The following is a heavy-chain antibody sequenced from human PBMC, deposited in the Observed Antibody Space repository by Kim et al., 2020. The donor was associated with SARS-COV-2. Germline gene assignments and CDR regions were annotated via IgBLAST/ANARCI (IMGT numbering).Heavy chain of an antibody. J-gene: IGHJ6*01. CDR1: AFTFDTYT. CDR3: ARDGRGGSDYYYAIDV. Sequence: GGSLRLSCEASAFTFDTYTMNWVRQAPGKGLEWVASISGSSVYINYADSVKGRFTVSRDNAKNLLFLQMNTLRAEDTAVYYCARDGRGGSDYYYAIDVWG. CDR2: ISGSSVYI. V-gene: IGHV3-21*06. D-gene: IGHD2-15*01.